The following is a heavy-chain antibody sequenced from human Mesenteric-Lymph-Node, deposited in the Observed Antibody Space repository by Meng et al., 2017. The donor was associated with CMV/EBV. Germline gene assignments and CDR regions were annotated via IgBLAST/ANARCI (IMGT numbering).Heavy chain of an antibody. Sequence: SETLSLTCTVSSGSISSSDSYWVWIRQPPGKGLEWIGSISYSGSTYYRSSLKSRVTLSVETSKNQFSLKLTSVTAADTAVYYCAREDRLHQILYLDYWGQGTLVTVSS. CDR3: AREDRLHQILYLDY. CDR1: SGSISSSDSY. J-gene: IGHJ4*02. V-gene: IGHV4-39*01. D-gene: IGHD2-21*01. CDR2: ISYSGST.